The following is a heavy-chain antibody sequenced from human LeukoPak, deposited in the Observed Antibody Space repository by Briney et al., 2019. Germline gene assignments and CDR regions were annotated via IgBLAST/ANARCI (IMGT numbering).Heavy chain of an antibody. CDR1: GGSISSGGYS. V-gene: IGHV4-30-2*01. J-gene: IGHJ3*02. CDR2: IFHSGSI. CDR3: AREPGATTGFDAFDI. Sequence: SETLSLACAVSGGSISSGGYSWSWIRQPPGKGLEWIGRIFHSGSIYYNSSLKSRVTISVDRSKNQFSLKLSSVTAADTAVYYCAREPGATTGFDAFDIWGQGTIVAVSS. D-gene: IGHD1-26*01.